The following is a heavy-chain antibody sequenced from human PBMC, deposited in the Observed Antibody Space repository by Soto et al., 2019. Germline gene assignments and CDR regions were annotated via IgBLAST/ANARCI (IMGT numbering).Heavy chain of an antibody. D-gene: IGHD3-3*01. J-gene: IGHJ6*02. CDR1: GGTFSSYA. V-gene: IGHV1-69*13. CDR2: IIPIFGTA. CDR3: ASGVSSYYDFWSVYYGMDV. Sequence: ASVKVSCKASGGTFSSYAISWVRQAPGQGLEWMGGIIPIFGTANYAQKFQGRVTITADESTSTAYMELSSLRSEDTAVYYCASGVSSYYDFWSVYYGMDVWGQGTTVTVSS.